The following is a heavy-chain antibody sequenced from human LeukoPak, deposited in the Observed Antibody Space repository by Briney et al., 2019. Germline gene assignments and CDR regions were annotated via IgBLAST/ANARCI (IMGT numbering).Heavy chain of an antibody. CDR2: IYYSGST. D-gene: IGHD3-9*01. CDR3: ARHVCRSWLLLTTYFDY. Sequence: SGTLSLTCTVSGGSISSSSYYWGWIRQPPGKGLKWIESIYYSGSTYYNPSLKSRVTISVDTSKNQFSLKLSSVTAADTAVYYCARHVCRSWLLLTTYFDYWGQGTLVTVSS. J-gene: IGHJ4*02. V-gene: IGHV4-39*01. CDR1: GGSISSSSYY.